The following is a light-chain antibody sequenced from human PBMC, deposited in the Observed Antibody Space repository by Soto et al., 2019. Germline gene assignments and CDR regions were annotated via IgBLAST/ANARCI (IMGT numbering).Light chain of an antibody. J-gene: IGKJ2*01. CDR3: QQYGSSPRYT. Sequence: EIVLTQSPGTLSLSPGERATLSCRASQSVSSSYLAWYQQKPGQAPRLLIYGASSRATGIPDRLSGSGSGTDFTLTISRLENEDLAVYYCQQYGSSPRYTFGQGTKLEIK. CDR1: QSVSSSY. V-gene: IGKV3-20*01. CDR2: GAS.